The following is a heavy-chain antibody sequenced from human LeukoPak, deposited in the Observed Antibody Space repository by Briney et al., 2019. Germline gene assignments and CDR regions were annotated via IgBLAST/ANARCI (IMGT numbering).Heavy chain of an antibody. Sequence: PSQTLSLTCTFPGGSISTYYWSWIRQSPGKGLEWIGSIYYSRSTNYNPSLKSRVTISVGTSKIQFSLELSSVTAADTAVYYCAVNLTRHTFDIWGQGTMVTVSS. V-gene: IGHV4-59*08. J-gene: IGHJ3*02. CDR3: AVNLTRHTFDI. CDR2: IYYSRST. D-gene: IGHD1-1*01. CDR1: GGSISTYY.